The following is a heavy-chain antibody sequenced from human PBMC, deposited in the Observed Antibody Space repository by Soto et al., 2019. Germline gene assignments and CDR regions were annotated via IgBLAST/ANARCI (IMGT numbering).Heavy chain of an antibody. D-gene: IGHD3-3*01. V-gene: IGHV4-39*01. J-gene: IGHJ5*02. CDR3: ARHDYDFWSGYNNWFDP. Sequence: SETLSLTCTVSGGSISSSSYYWGWIRQPPGKGLEWIGSIYYSGSTYYNPSLKSRVTISVDTSKNQFSLKLSSVTAADTAVYYCARHDYDFWSGYNNWFDPWGQGTLVTVS. CDR1: GGSISSSSYY. CDR2: IYYSGST.